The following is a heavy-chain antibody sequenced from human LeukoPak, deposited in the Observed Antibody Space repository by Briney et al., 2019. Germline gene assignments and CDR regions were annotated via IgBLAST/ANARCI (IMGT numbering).Heavy chain of an antibody. CDR2: FDPEDGET. CDR3: ARGSSSYYYYMDV. CDR1: GYTLTELS. Sequence: EASVKVSCKVSGYTLTELSMHWVRQAPGKGLEWMGGFDPEDGETIYAQKFQGRVTITTDESTSTAHMELSSLRSEDTAVCYCARGSSSYYYYMDVWGKGTTVTVSS. J-gene: IGHJ6*03. D-gene: IGHD6-6*01. V-gene: IGHV1-24*01.